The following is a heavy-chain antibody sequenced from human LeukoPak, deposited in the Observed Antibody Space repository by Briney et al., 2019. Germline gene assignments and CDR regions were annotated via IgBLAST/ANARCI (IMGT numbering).Heavy chain of an antibody. CDR3: AGLVAGTSLESFDY. Sequence: SETLSLTCTVSSFSISSSSYYWGGIGQPPGRRLGWIGSIYYSGSAYYNPSLKSRVTISVDKSKNQFSLKLSSVTAADAAVYYCAGLVAGTSLESFDYWGEGTLVTVSS. CDR1: SFSISSSSYY. CDR2: IYYSGSA. D-gene: IGHD6-19*01. J-gene: IGHJ4*02. V-gene: IGHV4-39*07.